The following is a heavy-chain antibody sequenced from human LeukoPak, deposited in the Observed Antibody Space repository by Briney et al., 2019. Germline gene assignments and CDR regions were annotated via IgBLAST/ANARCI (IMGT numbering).Heavy chain of an antibody. J-gene: IGHJ4*01. CDR3: ETRYSYGQCDD. Sequence: ASVKVSCKASGYTFTGYYMHWVRPAPGQGLEWMGWYNPKSGGTNDAQKFQGRGNMNRDTSISTDYMEMRRLRSEDPAVYYWETRYSYGQCDDWGQGTLGNGLL. D-gene: IGHD5-18*01. CDR1: GYTFTGYY. CDR2: YNPKSGGT. V-gene: IGHV1-2*02.